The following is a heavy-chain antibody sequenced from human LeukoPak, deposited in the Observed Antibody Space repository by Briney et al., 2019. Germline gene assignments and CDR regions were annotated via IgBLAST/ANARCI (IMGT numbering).Heavy chain of an antibody. J-gene: IGHJ4*02. V-gene: IGHV1-2*04. CDR2: INPNSGGT. D-gene: IGHD6-13*01. Sequence: EASVKVSCTASGYTFTGYYMHWVRQAPGQGPEWMGWINPNSGGTNYAQKFQGWVTMTRDTSISTAYMELSRLRSDDTAVYYCAREMGDDSSSFGTFDYWGQGTLVTVSS. CDR3: AREMGDDSSSFGTFDY. CDR1: GYTFTGYY.